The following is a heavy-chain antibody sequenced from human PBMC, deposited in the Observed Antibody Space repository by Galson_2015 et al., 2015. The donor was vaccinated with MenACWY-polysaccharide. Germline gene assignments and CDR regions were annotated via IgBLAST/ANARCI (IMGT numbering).Heavy chain of an antibody. Sequence: SLRLSCAAAGITFTNAWMSWVRQAPGKGLEWVGLINSKSDGGAADYAAPVKGRFSISRDDSKNTVYLQMNSLGTEDTAVYYCATSHLGYHDSSGWGLDVWGPGTTVTVSS. CDR3: ATSHLGYHDSSGWGLDV. D-gene: IGHD3-22*01. CDR1: GITFTNAW. V-gene: IGHV3-15*01. CDR2: INSKSDGGAA. J-gene: IGHJ6*02.